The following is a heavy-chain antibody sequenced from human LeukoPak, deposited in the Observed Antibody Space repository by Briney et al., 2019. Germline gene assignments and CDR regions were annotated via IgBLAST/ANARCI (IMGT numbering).Heavy chain of an antibody. D-gene: IGHD3-10*01. CDR2: IYHSGST. Sequence: SETLSLTCTVSGYSISSGYYWGWIRQPPGKGLEWIGTIYHSGSTYYNPSLKSRVTISVDTSKNQFSLRVNSVTATDTAVYYCAKGLWFGEYYFDSWGQGTLVTVSS. V-gene: IGHV4-38-2*02. CDR3: AKGLWFGEYYFDS. J-gene: IGHJ4*02. CDR1: GYSISSGYY.